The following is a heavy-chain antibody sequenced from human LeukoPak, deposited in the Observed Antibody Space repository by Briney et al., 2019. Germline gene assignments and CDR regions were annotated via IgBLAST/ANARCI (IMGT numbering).Heavy chain of an antibody. Sequence: PSETLSLTCAVSGGSISSYYWSWIRQPPGKGLEWIGYIYYSGSTNYNPSLKSRVTISVDTSKNQFSLKLSSVTAADTAVYYCARYGSGSYYTADYWGQGTLVTVSS. J-gene: IGHJ4*02. CDR2: IYYSGST. D-gene: IGHD3-10*01. V-gene: IGHV4-59*08. CDR3: ARYGSGSYYTADY. CDR1: GGSISSYY.